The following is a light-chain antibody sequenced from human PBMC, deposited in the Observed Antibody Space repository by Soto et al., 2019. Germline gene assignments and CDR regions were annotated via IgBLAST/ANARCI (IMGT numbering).Light chain of an antibody. CDR3: QQRSNWPWT. CDR2: DAS. CDR1: QSVSNDF. J-gene: IGKJ1*01. V-gene: IGKV3-11*01. Sequence: ELVLTQSPGTLSLSPGERATLSCRASQSVSNDFLAWYQQKPGQAPRLLIYDASNRATGIPARLSGSGSGTDFTLTISSLEPEDFAVYYCQQRSNWPWTFGQGTKVDIK.